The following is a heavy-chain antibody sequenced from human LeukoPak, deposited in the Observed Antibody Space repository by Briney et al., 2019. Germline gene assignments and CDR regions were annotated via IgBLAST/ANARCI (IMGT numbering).Heavy chain of an antibody. J-gene: IGHJ3*02. D-gene: IGHD1-7*01. CDR1: GYTFTGYY. CDR2: INPNSGGT. CDR3: ASITGTTGSFDI. V-gene: IGHV1-2*02. Sequence: ASVKVSCKASGYTFTGYYMHWVRQAPGQGLEWMGWINPNSGGTNYAQKFQGRVTMTRDMSTSTVYMELSSLRSEDTAVYYCASITGTTGSFDIWGQGTMVTVSS.